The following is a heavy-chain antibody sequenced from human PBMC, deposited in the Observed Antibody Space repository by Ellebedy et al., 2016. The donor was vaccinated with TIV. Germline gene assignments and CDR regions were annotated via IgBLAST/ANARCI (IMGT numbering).Heavy chain of an antibody. CDR2: ISSSSSTI. J-gene: IGHJ6*02. Sequence: PGGSLRLSCAASGFTFSSYSMNWVRQAPGKGLEWVSYISSSSSTIYYADSVKGRFTISRDNAKNSLYLQMNSLRDEDTAVYYCARDSSSWYVARDYYGMDVWGQGTTVTVSS. D-gene: IGHD6-13*01. CDR3: ARDSSSWYVARDYYGMDV. V-gene: IGHV3-48*02. CDR1: GFTFSSYS.